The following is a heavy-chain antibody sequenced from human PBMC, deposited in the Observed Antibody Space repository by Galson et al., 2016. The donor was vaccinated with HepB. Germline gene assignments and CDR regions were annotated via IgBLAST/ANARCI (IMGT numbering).Heavy chain of an antibody. D-gene: IGHD3-10*01. CDR2: SSGSGSSS. V-gene: IGHV3-23*01. CDR1: GFTFSTYA. CDR3: ARARGGGNFDH. Sequence: SLRLSCAASGFTFSTYAMNWVRQAPGKGLEWVSGSSGSGSSSSHADSVKGRFTISRDNSKNTLYLQMSSLRAEDRAVYYCARARGGGNFDHWGQRTPVTVPS. J-gene: IGHJ4*02.